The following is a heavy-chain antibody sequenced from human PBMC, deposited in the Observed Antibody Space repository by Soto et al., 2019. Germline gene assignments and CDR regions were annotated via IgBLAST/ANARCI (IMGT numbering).Heavy chain of an antibody. J-gene: IGHJ4*02. CDR3: ARHVAGYSSGLDY. Sequence: SETLSLTCTVSGGSISSSSYYWGWIRQPPGKGLEWIGSIYYSGSTYYNPSLKSRVTISVGTSKNQFSLKLSSVTAADTAVYYCARHVAGYSSGLDYWGQGTLVTVSS. CDR1: GGSISSSSYY. D-gene: IGHD6-19*01. CDR2: IYYSGST. V-gene: IGHV4-39*01.